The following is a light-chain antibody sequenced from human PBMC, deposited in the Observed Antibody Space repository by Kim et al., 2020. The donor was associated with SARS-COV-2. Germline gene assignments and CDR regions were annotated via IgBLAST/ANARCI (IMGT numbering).Light chain of an antibody. V-gene: IGLV7-43*01. CDR3: LLFDGGALNWV. CDR1: TGADTSGYF. CDR2: STH. Sequence: TVTLTCASSTGADTSGYFPNWFQQKPGQPPRALIYSTHNKHSWTPARFSGSLLGGKAALTLSDVQPEDEAEYYCLLFDGGALNWVFGGGTQLTVL. J-gene: IGLJ3*02.